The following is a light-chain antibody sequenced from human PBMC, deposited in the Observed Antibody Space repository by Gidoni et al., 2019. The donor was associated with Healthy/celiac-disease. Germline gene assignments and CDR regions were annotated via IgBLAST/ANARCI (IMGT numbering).Light chain of an antibody. CDR2: AAS. CDR1: QSISSY. J-gene: IGKJ1*01. V-gene: IGKV1-39*01. CDR3: QQSYRTPVA. Sequence: DIQMTQSPSSLSASVGDRVTLTCRASQSISSYLNWYQQKPGKAPKLLIYAASSLQSGVPSRFSGSGSGTDFTLTISSLQPEDFATYYLQQSYRTPVAFGQGTKVEIK.